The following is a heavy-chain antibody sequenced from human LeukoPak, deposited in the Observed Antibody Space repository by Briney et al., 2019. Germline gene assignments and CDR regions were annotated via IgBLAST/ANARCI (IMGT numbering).Heavy chain of an antibody. J-gene: IGHJ3*02. Sequence: PSETLSLTCTVSGGSISNSFYYWGWIRQPPGKGLEWIGSINYSGSTYYNPSLKSRVTISVDTSKNQFSLKLSSVTAADTAVYYCARGARSNVLRYFDWLFSDAFDIWGQGTMVTVSS. D-gene: IGHD3-9*01. CDR1: GGSISNSFYY. V-gene: IGHV4-39*01. CDR3: ARGARSNVLRYFDWLFSDAFDI. CDR2: INYSGST.